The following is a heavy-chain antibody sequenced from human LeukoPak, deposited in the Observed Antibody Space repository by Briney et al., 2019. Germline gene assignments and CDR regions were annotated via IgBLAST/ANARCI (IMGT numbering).Heavy chain of an antibody. J-gene: IGHJ5*02. CDR1: GGSISSGDYY. Sequence: SQTLSLTCTVSGGSISSGDYYWSWIRQPPGKGLEWIGYIYYSGSTYYNPSLKSRVTISVDTSKNQFSLKLSSVTAADTAVYYCARDLGDGSGSHTLGWFDPWGQGTLVTVSS. D-gene: IGHD3-10*01. CDR2: IYYSGST. CDR3: ARDLGDGSGSHTLGWFDP. V-gene: IGHV4-30-4*01.